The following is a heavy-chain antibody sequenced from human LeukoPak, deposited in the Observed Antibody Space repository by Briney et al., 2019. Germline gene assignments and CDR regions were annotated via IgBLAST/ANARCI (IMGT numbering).Heavy chain of an antibody. CDR3: ASRSTSCYYYYYGMDV. CDR1: GFTFSSYA. CDR2: ISGSGGST. D-gene: IGHD2-2*01. J-gene: IGHJ6*02. Sequence: GGSLRLSCAASGFTFSSYAMSWVRQAPGKGLEWVSAISGSGGSTYYADSVKGRFTISRDNSKNTLYLQMNSLRAEDTAVYYCASRSTSCYYYYYGMDVWGQGTTVTVSS. V-gene: IGHV3-23*01.